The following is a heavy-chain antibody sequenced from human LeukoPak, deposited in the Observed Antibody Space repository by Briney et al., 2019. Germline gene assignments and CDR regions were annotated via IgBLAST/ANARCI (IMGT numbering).Heavy chain of an antibody. V-gene: IGHV3-48*03. CDR3: ARTGHLITMVRGVIYFDY. CDR1: GFTFSSYE. CDR2: ISSSGSTI. Sequence: GGSLRLSCAASGFTFSSYEMNWVRQAPGKGLEWVSYISSSGSTIYYADSVKGRFTISRDNAKNSLYLQMNSLRAEDTAVYYRARTGHLITMVRGVIYFDYWGQGTLVTVSS. J-gene: IGHJ4*02. D-gene: IGHD3-10*01.